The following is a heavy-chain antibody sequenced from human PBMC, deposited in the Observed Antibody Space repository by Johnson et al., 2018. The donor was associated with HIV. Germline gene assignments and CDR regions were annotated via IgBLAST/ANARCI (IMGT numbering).Heavy chain of an antibody. CDR1: GFTFSSYA. CDR3: AKGTEGSGYAFDI. V-gene: IGHV3-23*04. Sequence: VQLVESGGGVVQPGRSLRLSCAASGFTFSSYAMSWVRQAPGKGLEWVSAISGSGGSTYYADPVKGRFTISRDNSKNTRYLQMNSLRAEDTAVYYCAKGTEGSGYAFDIWGQGTMVTVSS. J-gene: IGHJ3*02. D-gene: IGHD3-22*01. CDR2: ISGSGGST.